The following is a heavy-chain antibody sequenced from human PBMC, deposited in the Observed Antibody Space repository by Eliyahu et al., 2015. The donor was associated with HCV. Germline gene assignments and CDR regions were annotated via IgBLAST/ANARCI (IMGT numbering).Heavy chain of an antibody. CDR3: ASGGGGIAVAGTGGWFDP. D-gene: IGHD6-19*01. CDR1: XGSIXXYX. Sequence: QVQVQESGPGLVKPSETLSLTCTVXXGSIXXYXWSWIRQPPGKGLEWIGYIHYXGSTNYNPSLKSXVTISIDTSKNQFSLNLTAVTTADTAVYYCASGGGGIAVAGTGGWFDPWGQGTLVTVSS. J-gene: IGHJ5*02. V-gene: IGHV4-59*01. CDR2: IHYXGST.